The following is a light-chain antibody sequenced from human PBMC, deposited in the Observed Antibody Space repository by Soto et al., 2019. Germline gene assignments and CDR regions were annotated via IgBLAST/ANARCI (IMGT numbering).Light chain of an antibody. CDR2: EVS. J-gene: IGLJ2*01. CDR3: SSYTSSSTWSVV. CDR1: SSDVGGYNY. V-gene: IGLV2-14*01. Sequence: QSVLTQPASVSGSPGQSITNSCTGTSSDVGGYNYVSWYQQHPGKAPKLMIYEVSNRPSGVSNRFSGSKSGNTASLTISGLQAEDEADYYCSSYTSSSTWSVVFGGGTKLTVL.